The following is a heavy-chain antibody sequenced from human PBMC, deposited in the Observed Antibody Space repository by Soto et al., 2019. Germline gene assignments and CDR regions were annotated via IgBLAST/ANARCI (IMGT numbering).Heavy chain of an antibody. CDR2: INAGNGNT. CDR3: ARGHLAVVPVASWFYYMDV. V-gene: IGHV1-3*01. J-gene: IGHJ6*03. D-gene: IGHD3-9*01. CDR1: GYTFTNYA. Sequence: QVQLVQSGAEVEKPGASVKVSCKASGYTFTNYAVHWVRQAPGQRLEWMGWINAGNGNTRFSQNLQGRVTITRDTSARTVYMELSSLRSEDTAVYYCARGHLAVVPVASWFYYMDVSGKGTTVTVSS.